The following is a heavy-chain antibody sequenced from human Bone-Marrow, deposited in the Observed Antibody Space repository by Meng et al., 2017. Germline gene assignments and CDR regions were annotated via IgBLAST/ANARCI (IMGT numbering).Heavy chain of an antibody. CDR3: ARAIATRPDVFDY. Sequence: QGPLQGSGPGLVKPSHTLSLTCTVSSGSINSYFWSWIRQPPGKGPEWIGYISYSGSTNYNPSLKSRVTISVDTSKNQFSLKLSSVTAADTAVYYCARAIATRPDVFDYWGQGTLVTVSS. J-gene: IGHJ4*02. V-gene: IGHV4-59*07. CDR2: ISYSGST. D-gene: IGHD6-6*01. CDR1: SGSINSYF.